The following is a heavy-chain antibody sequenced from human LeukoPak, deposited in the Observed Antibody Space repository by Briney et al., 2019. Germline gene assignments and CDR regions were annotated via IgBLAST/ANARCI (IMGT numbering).Heavy chain of an antibody. Sequence: GSLRLSCASSGFTFSYYALSWVRQAPGKGLEWVSAITGSGGTKYYADSPKGRFTISRDNFKNTVYLQMNSLRAEDTAVYYCARRSDGESYYMDYWGKGTTVTVSS. CDR1: GFTFSYYA. J-gene: IGHJ6*03. CDR3: ARRSDGESYYMDY. V-gene: IGHV3-23*01. CDR2: ITGSGGTK. D-gene: IGHD2-15*01.